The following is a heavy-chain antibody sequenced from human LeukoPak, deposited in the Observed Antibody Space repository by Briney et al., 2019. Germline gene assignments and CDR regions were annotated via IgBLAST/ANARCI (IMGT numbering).Heavy chain of an antibody. CDR1: GFIFSSYA. Sequence: PGGSLRLSCAASGFIFSSYAMGWVRQAPGKGLEWVASISGSGGTAYYAHSVEGRFTISRDNSKNTLYLQMNSLRAEDTALYYCTKLQGYTAMVYCYMDVWGKGTTVTVSS. D-gene: IGHD5-18*01. V-gene: IGHV3-23*01. J-gene: IGHJ6*03. CDR3: TKLQGYTAMVYCYMDV. CDR2: ISGSGGTA.